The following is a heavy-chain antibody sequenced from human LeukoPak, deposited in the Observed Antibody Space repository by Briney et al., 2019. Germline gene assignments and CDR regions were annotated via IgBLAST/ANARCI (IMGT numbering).Heavy chain of an antibody. Sequence: SGGSLRLSCAASGFTFSNFYMSWIRQAPGKGLEWVSFISSARTYTNFADSVKGRFTVSRDNAKNSLYLQMNSLRAEDTAVYYCARGGGYSSGWSDAFDIWGQGTMVTVSS. D-gene: IGHD6-19*01. CDR3: ARGGGYSSGWSDAFDI. V-gene: IGHV3-11*06. CDR1: GFTFSNFY. J-gene: IGHJ3*02. CDR2: ISSARTYT.